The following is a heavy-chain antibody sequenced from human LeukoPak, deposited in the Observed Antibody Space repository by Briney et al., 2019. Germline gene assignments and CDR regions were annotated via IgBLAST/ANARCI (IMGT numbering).Heavy chain of an antibody. CDR2: IKQDGYEK. CDR1: GFTFSGYW. Sequence: GGSLRPSCAASGFTFSGYWMSWVRQTPEKGLEWVANIKQDGYEKYYVDPVKGRFTISRDNAKNSLYLQMNSLRADDTAIYYCARDKVVGPTTLDYWGQGTLVTVSS. J-gene: IGHJ4*02. V-gene: IGHV3-7*01. D-gene: IGHD1-26*01. CDR3: ARDKVVGPTTLDY.